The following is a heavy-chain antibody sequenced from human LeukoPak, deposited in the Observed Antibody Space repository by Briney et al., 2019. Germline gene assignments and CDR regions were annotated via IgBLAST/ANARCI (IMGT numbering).Heavy chain of an antibody. CDR1: GFTVSSNY. D-gene: IGHD1-26*01. J-gene: IGHJ4*02. CDR2: IYSGGST. V-gene: IGHV3-66*01. Sequence: GGSLRLSCAVSGFTVSSNYMSWVRQAPGKGLEWVSVIYSGGSTYYADSVKGRFTISRDNSRNTLYLQMNSLRAEDTAVYYCAKDRSKGSYGDEFDFWGQGTPVTVSS. CDR3: AKDRSKGSYGDEFDF.